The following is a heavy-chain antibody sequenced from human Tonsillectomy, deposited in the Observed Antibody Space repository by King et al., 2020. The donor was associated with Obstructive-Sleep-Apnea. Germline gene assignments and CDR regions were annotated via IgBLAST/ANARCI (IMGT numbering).Heavy chain of an antibody. CDR3: AQDRGVYSSSSGMDV. Sequence: HVQLVESGGGVVQPGRSLRLSCAASGFIFSRYGMHWVRQAPGKGLEWVAVIWYDGSNKYYADSVKGRFTISRDKSKNTLYLQMNSLRAEDTAVYYCAQDRGVYSSSSGMDVWGQGTTVTVSS. CDR2: IWYDGSNK. D-gene: IGHD3-22*01. V-gene: IGHV3-33*03. J-gene: IGHJ6*02. CDR1: GFIFSRYG.